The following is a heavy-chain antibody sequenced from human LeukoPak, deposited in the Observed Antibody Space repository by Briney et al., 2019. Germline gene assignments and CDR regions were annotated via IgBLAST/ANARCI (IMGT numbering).Heavy chain of an antibody. D-gene: IGHD3-22*01. J-gene: IGHJ4*02. Sequence: SETLSLTCTVSGGSISSSSYYWGWIRQPPGKGLEWIGSIYYSGSTYYNPSLKSRVTMSVDTSKNQFSLKLSSVTAADTAVYYCARHARITMIVVVFDYWGQGTLVTVSS. V-gene: IGHV4-39*01. CDR2: IYYSGST. CDR1: GGSISSSSYY. CDR3: ARHARITMIVVVFDY.